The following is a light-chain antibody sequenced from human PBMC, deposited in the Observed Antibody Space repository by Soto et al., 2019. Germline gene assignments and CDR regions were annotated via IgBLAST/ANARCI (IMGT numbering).Light chain of an antibody. Sequence: QSVLTQPPSVSGAPGQRVTISSTGSSSNIGAGYDVHWYQQLPGTAPKLLIYGNSNRPSGVPDRFSGSKSGTSASLAITGLQAEDEADYYCQSFDRSLSGSVFGGGTKLTVL. V-gene: IGLV1-40*01. CDR3: QSFDRSLSGSV. CDR2: GNS. J-gene: IGLJ3*02. CDR1: SSNIGAGYD.